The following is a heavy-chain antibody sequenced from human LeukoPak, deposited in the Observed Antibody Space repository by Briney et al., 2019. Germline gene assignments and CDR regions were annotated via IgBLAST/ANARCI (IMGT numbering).Heavy chain of an antibody. V-gene: IGHV3-30*02. CDR2: IRYDGSNK. CDR1: GFTFSSYG. D-gene: IGHD3-22*01. Sequence: GGSLRLSYAASGFTFSSYGMHWVRQAPGKGLEWVAFIRYDGSNKYYTDSVKGRFTISRDNSKNTLYLQMNSLRAEDTAVYYCAKIPNYYDSSAYYVYWGQGTLVTVSS. J-gene: IGHJ4*02. CDR3: AKIPNYYDSSAYYVY.